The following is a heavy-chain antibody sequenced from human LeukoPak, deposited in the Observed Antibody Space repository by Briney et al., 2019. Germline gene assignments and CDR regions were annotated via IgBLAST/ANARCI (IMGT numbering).Heavy chain of an antibody. D-gene: IGHD2-2*01. V-gene: IGHV4-34*01. CDR3: AREPDIVVVPAALDNWFDP. Sequence: SETLSFTCAVYGGSFSGYYWSWIRQPPGKGLEWIGEINHSGSTNYNPSLKSRVTMSVDTSKNQFSLKLSSVTAADTAVYYCAREPDIVVVPAALDNWFDPWGQGTLVTVSS. J-gene: IGHJ5*02. CDR1: GGSFSGYY. CDR2: INHSGST.